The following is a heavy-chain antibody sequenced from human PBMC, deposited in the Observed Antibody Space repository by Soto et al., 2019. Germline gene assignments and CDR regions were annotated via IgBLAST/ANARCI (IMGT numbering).Heavy chain of an antibody. V-gene: IGHV4-30-2*01. CDR2: IYHSGST. D-gene: IGHD3-10*01. J-gene: IGHJ5*02. CDR1: GGSIIRGGYS. Sequence: QLQLQKSGSGLVKPSQTLSLTCAVSGGSIIRGGYSWSWIRQPPGKGLEWIGYIYHSGSTYYNPSLKSRVTISVDRSKNQFSLKLSSVTAADTAVYYCARVPGPWGQGTLVTVSS. CDR3: ARVPGP.